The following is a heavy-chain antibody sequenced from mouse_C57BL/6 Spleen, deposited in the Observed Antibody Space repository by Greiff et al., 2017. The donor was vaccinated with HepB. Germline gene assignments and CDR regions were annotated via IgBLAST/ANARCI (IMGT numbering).Heavy chain of an antibody. D-gene: IGHD2-3*01. CDR3: ARNEGYWGYFDV. V-gene: IGHV1-47*01. CDR1: GYTFTTYP. CDR2: FHPYNDDT. J-gene: IGHJ1*03. Sequence: QVQLKESGAELVKPGASVKMSCKASGYTFTTYPIEWLKQNHGKSLEWIGNFHPYNDDTMYNEKFKGKATLTVEKSSSTVYLELSRLTSDDAAVYYSARNEGYWGYFDVWGTGTTVTVSS.